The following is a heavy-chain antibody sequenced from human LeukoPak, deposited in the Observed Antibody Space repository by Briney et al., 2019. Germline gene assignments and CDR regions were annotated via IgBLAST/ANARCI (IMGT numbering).Heavy chain of an antibody. V-gene: IGHV1-24*01. J-gene: IGHJ4*02. CDR3: ATPKTRILWKYYFDY. Sequence: ASVKVSCKVSGYTLTELSMHWVRQAPGKGLEWMGGFDPEVGETIYAQKFQGRVTTTEDTSTDTAYMVLSSLRSEDTAVYYCATPKTRILWKYYFDYWGQGTLVTVSS. CDR1: GYTLTELS. CDR2: FDPEVGET. D-gene: IGHD2-15*01.